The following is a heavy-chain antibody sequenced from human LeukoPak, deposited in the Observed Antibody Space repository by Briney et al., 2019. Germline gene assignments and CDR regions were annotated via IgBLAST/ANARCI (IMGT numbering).Heavy chain of an antibody. D-gene: IGHD4-17*01. CDR3: ARNPPDYGDSRGDY. CDR2: INSDGSTT. J-gene: IGHJ4*02. V-gene: IGHV3-74*01. Sequence: PGGSLRLSCAASGFTFSGYWMHWVRHAPGKGLVWVSCINSDGSTTSYADSVKGRFTISRDNAKNTLYLQMNSLRAEDTAVYYCARNPPDYGDSRGDYWGQGTLVTVSS. CDR1: GFTFSGYW.